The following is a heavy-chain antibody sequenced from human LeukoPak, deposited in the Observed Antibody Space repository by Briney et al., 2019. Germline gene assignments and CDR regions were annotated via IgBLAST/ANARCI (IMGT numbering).Heavy chain of an antibody. J-gene: IGHJ5*02. Sequence: GGSLRLSCAASGFTFSSYAMSWVRQAPGKGLEWVAFIRYDGSNKYYADSVKGRFTISRDNSKNTLYLQMNSLRAEDTAVYYCAKVGGYCSGGSCYSGWFDPWGQGTLVTVSS. V-gene: IGHV3-30*02. CDR3: AKVGGYCSGGSCYSGWFDP. CDR2: IRYDGSNK. CDR1: GFTFSSYA. D-gene: IGHD2-15*01.